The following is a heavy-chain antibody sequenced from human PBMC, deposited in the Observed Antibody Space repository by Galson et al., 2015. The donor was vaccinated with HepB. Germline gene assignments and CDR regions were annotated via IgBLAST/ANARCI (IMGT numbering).Heavy chain of an antibody. CDR2: IYYTGST. CDR3: ARDGRREGYNWVWYFDL. D-gene: IGHD5-24*01. CDR1: GGSISSGDYY. Sequence: LSLTCTVSGGSISSGDYYWSWIRQPPGKGLEWIGYIYYTGSTYYNPSLKSRVTISVDTSKNQFSLELSSVTAADTAVYYCARDGRREGYNWVWYFDLWGRGTLVTVSS. J-gene: IGHJ2*01. V-gene: IGHV4-30-4*01.